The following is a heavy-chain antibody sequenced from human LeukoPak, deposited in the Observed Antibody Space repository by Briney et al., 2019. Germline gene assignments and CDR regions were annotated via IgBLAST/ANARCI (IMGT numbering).Heavy chain of an antibody. Sequence: GSLRLSCAASEFSVGSNYMTWVRQAPGKGLEWVSYISSSGSTIYYADSVKGRFTISRGNAKNSLYLQMNSLRAEDTAVYYCAELGITMIGGVWGKGTTVTISS. CDR1: EFSVGSNY. D-gene: IGHD3-10*02. J-gene: IGHJ6*04. V-gene: IGHV3-48*03. CDR3: AELGITMIGGV. CDR2: ISSSGSTI.